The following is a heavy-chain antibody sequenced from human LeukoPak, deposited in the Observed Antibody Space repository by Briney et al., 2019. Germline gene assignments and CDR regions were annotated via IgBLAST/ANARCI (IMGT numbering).Heavy chain of an antibody. V-gene: IGHV4-59*01. J-gene: IGHJ4*02. D-gene: IGHD3-3*01. CDR1: GGSISSYY. Sequence: SETLSLTCTVSGGSISSYYWSWIRQPPGKGLEWIGYIYYSGSTNYNPSLKSRVTISVDTSKNQFSLKLSSVTAADTAVYYCARWVTSTYYDFWSGYPNYYFDYWGQGTLVTVSS. CDR2: IYYSGST. CDR3: ARWVTSTYYDFWSGYPNYYFDY.